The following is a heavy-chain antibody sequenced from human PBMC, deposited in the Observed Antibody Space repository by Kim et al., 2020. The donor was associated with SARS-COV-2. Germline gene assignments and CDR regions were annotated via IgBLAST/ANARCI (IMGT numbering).Heavy chain of an antibody. CDR1: GGSFSGYY. Sequence: SETLSLTCAVYGGSFSGYYWSWIRQPPGKGLEWIGEINHSGSTNYNPSLKSRVTISVDTSKNQFSLKLSSVTAADTAVYYCARIELVYYGSGSYFDYWGQGTLVTVSS. D-gene: IGHD3-10*01. CDR2: INHSGST. V-gene: IGHV4-34*01. J-gene: IGHJ4*02. CDR3: ARIELVYYGSGSYFDY.